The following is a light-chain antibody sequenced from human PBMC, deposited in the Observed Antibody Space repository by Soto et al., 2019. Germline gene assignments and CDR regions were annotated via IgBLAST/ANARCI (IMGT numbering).Light chain of an antibody. CDR3: SSYTSSFSSV. Sequence: QSVLTQPASVSGSPGQSITISCTGSNSDVGGYNHVSWYQHHPVKAPKLLIYEVTNRPSGVSNRFSGSKSGNTASLTISGLQADDEADYYCSSYTSSFSSVFGTGTKVTLL. J-gene: IGLJ1*01. CDR2: EVT. CDR1: NSDVGGYNH. V-gene: IGLV2-14*01.